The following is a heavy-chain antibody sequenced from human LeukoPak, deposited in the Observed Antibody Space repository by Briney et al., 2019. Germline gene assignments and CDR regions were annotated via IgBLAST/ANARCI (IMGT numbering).Heavy chain of an antibody. CDR3: ARLVEMATIVDY. CDR1: GGSFSNYY. Sequence: SETLSLTCAVYGGSFSNYYWSWIRQPPGKGLEWIGEIDHSGSTNYNPSLKSRVTISVDTSKNQFSLKLSSVTAADTAVYYCARLVEMATIVDYWGQGTLVTVSS. J-gene: IGHJ4*02. V-gene: IGHV4-34*01. CDR2: IDHSGST. D-gene: IGHD5-24*01.